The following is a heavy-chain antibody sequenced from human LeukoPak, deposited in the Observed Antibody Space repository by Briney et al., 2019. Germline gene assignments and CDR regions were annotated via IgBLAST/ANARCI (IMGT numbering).Heavy chain of an antibody. CDR2: IIPIFGTA. V-gene: IGHV1-69*01. CDR3: ARDGAVAGYFDY. Sequence: SVKVPCKASGGTFSSYAISWVRQAPGQGLEWMGGIIPIFGTANCAQKFQGRVTITADESTSTAYMELSSLRSEDTAVYYCARDGAVAGYFDYWGKGTLVTVSS. CDR1: GGTFSSYA. J-gene: IGHJ4*02. D-gene: IGHD6-19*01.